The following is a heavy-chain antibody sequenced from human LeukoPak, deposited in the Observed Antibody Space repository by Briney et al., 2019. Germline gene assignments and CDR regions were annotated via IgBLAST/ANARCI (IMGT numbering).Heavy chain of an antibody. V-gene: IGHV1-8*01. Sequence: ASVKVSCKASGYTFTSYDINWVRQATGQGLEWMGWVNPNSGNTGYAQKFQGRVTMTRNTSISTAYMELSSLRSEDTAVYYCVGDVLRLEGFDPWGQGTLVTVSS. J-gene: IGHJ5*02. D-gene: IGHD3-3*01. CDR3: VGDVLRLEGFDP. CDR1: GYTFTSYD. CDR2: VNPNSGNT.